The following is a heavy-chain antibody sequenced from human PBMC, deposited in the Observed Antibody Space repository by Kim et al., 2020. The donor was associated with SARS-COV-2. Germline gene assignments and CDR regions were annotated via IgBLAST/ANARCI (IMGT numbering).Heavy chain of an antibody. Sequence: ASVKVSCKASGYTFTRYGISWVRQAPGQGLEWMGWISAYNGNTNYAQKLQGRVTMTTDTSTSTAYMELRSLRSDDTAVYYCARDRITGTTQDIDWFDPWGQGTLVTVSS. CDR1: GYTFTRYG. CDR2: ISAYNGNT. V-gene: IGHV1-18*01. D-gene: IGHD1-20*01. CDR3: ARDRITGTTQDIDWFDP. J-gene: IGHJ5*02.